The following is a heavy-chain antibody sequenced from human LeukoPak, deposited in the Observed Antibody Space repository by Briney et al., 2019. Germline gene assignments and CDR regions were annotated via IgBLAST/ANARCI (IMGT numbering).Heavy chain of an antibody. Sequence: GGSLRLSCAASGFTFSSYAMSWVRQAPGKGLEWLSYIRSTDGAIAYADSVKGRFTISRDDAKNSLYLQMNSLRDEDTAVYYCARDRDWAFDYWGQGTLITVSS. J-gene: IGHJ4*02. D-gene: IGHD3-9*01. CDR2: IRSTDGAI. CDR3: ARDRDWAFDY. CDR1: GFTFSSYA. V-gene: IGHV3-48*02.